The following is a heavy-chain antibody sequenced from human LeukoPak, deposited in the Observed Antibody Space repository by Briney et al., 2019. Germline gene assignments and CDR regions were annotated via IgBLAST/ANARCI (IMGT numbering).Heavy chain of an antibody. D-gene: IGHD4-17*01. V-gene: IGHV1-69*06. J-gene: IGHJ2*01. CDR1: GYTFTSYG. CDR3: ARDAIEGYGDHDAWYFDL. Sequence: GASVKVSCKASGYTFTSYGISWVRQAPGQGLEWMGGTIPIFGTANYAQKFQGRVTITADKSTSTAYMELSSLRSEDTAVYYCARDAIEGYGDHDAWYFDLWGRGTLVTVSS. CDR2: TIPIFGTA.